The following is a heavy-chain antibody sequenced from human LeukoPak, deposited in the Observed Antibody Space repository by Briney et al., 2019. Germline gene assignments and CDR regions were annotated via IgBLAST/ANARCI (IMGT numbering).Heavy chain of an antibody. CDR1: GFTFSSYW. Sequence: PGGSLRLSCAASGFTFSSYWMHWVRQAPGKGLVWVSRISSDGSSTSYADSVKGRFTISRDNAKNTLYLQMNSLRAEDTAVYYCARLIEVGATDYWGQGTLVTVSS. V-gene: IGHV3-74*01. CDR2: ISSDGSST. CDR3: ARLIEVGATDY. D-gene: IGHD1-26*01. J-gene: IGHJ4*02.